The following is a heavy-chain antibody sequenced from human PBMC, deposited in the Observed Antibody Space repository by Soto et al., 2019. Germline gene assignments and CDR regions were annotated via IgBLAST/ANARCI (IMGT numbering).Heavy chain of an antibody. V-gene: IGHV3-53*01. CDR1: GFTVSSNY. J-gene: IGHJ6*02. CDR2: IYSGGST. CDR3: ARVGGSSSWYQGYYYGMDV. Sequence: EVQLVESGGGLIQPGGSLRLSCAASGFTVSSNYMSWVRQAPGKGLEWVSVIYSGGSTYYADSVKGRFTISRDNSKNTLYLQMNSLRAEDTAVYYCARVGGSSSWYQGYYYGMDVWGQGTTVTVSS. D-gene: IGHD6-13*01.